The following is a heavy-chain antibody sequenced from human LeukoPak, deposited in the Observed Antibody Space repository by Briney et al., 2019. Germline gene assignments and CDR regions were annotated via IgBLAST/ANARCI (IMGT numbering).Heavy chain of an antibody. CDR1: GFSFRSYA. J-gene: IGHJ4*02. Sequence: PGGSLRLSCAASGFSFRSYAMSWVRQAPGKGLEWVSGISGSGGSTYYTDSVKGRFTISRDNSKNTAYLQMKRLRAEDTAVYFCAKGRGSLVYASSYSWGQGTLVTVSS. CDR3: AKGRGSLVYASSYS. CDR2: ISGSGGST. V-gene: IGHV3-23*01. D-gene: IGHD2-8*01.